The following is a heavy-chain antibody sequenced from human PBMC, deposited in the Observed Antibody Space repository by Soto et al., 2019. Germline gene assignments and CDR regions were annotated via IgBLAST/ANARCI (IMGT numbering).Heavy chain of an antibody. Sequence: ASVKVSCKVSGYTITALSMHWVRQASGKGLEWMGRFDPEDGEIIYAQKFQGRVTMTEDTSADTAYMELSSLRSEDTAVYYCATSSTWYKGAFAIWGQGTMVTVSS. V-gene: IGHV1-24*01. CDR2: FDPEDGEI. J-gene: IGHJ3*02. CDR3: ATSSTWYKGAFAI. D-gene: IGHD6-13*01. CDR1: GYTITALS.